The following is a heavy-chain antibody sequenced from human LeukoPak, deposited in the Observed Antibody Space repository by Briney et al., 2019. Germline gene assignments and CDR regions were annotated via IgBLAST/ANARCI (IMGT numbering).Heavy chain of an antibody. J-gene: IGHJ5*02. D-gene: IGHD1-1*01. V-gene: IGHV4-34*01. CDR2: INHSGST. Sequence: PSETLSLTCAVYGGSFSGYYWSWIRQPPGKGLEWIGEINHSGSTNYNPSLKSRVTISVDTSKNQFSLKLSSVTAADTAVYYCARGGRRSLKSTNRFDPWGQGTLVTVSS. CDR1: GGSFSGYY. CDR3: ARGGRRSLKSTNRFDP.